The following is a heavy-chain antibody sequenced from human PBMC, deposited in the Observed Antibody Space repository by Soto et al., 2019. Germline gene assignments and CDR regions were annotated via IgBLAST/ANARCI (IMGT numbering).Heavy chain of an antibody. J-gene: IGHJ6*01. D-gene: IGHD5-12*01. CDR2: IWHDGRNK. CDR1: GFTFSSYG. Sequence: GGSLRLSCAAPGFTFSSYGMHWVRQAPGKGLEWVAVIWHDGRNKYYADSVKGRFTISRDNSKNTLYLQMNSLRAEDTAVYYCARVGVEWVRLLDCYGMEVWGQGTTVNVSS. CDR3: ARVGVEWVRLLDCYGMEV. V-gene: IGHV3-33*01.